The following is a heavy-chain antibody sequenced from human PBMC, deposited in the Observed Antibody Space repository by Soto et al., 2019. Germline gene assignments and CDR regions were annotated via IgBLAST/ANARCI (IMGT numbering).Heavy chain of an antibody. V-gene: IGHV5-51*01. CDR3: AGPVGTHDYSKYGQFDD. CDR1: GSCFTSYM. Sequence: RMFFTASGSCFTSYMSGLLRKMRGKGLGGMGIIYTFDSDTRYRTSFQGQVTISAEKSISTAYLQWSGLKASATAMYYCAGPVGTHDYSKYGQFDDWGQGPLVTVSS. D-gene: IGHD4-4*01. CDR2: IYTFDSDT. J-gene: IGHJ4*02.